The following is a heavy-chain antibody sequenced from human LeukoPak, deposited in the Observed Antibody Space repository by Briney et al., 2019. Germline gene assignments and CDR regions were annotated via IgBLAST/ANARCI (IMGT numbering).Heavy chain of an antibody. CDR2: ISSSSSYI. CDR1: GFTFSSYS. D-gene: IGHD2-21*02. Sequence: GGSLRLSCAASGFTFSSYSMNWVRQAPGKGLEWVSSISSSSSYIYYADSVKGRFTISRDNSKNTLYLQMNSLRAEDTAVYYCAKEKPYCGGDCPFDYWGQGTLVTVSS. CDR3: AKEKPYCGGDCPFDY. V-gene: IGHV3-21*04. J-gene: IGHJ4*02.